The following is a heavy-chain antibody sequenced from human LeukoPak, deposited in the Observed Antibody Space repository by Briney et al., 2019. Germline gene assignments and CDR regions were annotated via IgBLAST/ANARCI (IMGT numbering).Heavy chain of an antibody. J-gene: IGHJ4*02. V-gene: IGHV3-66*01. CDR2: IYSGGST. D-gene: IGHD2-2*01. CDR3: ARGLNVVVPAAMNYFDY. CDR1: GFTVSSNY. Sequence: GGSLRLSCAASGFTVSSNYMSWVRQAPGKGLEWVSVIYSGGSTYYADSAKGRFTISRDNSKNTLYPQMNSLRAEDTAVYYCARGLNVVVPAAMNYFDYWGQGTLVTVSS.